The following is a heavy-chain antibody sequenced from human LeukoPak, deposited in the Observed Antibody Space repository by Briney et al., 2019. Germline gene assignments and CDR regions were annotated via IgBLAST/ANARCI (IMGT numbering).Heavy chain of an antibody. J-gene: IGHJ4*02. CDR1: GFTVSSNY. CDR2: ISSSSSTI. CDR3: ARVYYDILTGYPGSYFDY. Sequence: PGGSLRLSCAASGFTVSSNYMSWVRQAPGKGLEWVSYISSSSSTIYYADSVKGRFTISRDNAKNSLYLQMNSLRAEDTAVYYCARVYYDILTGYPGSYFDYWGQGTLVTVSS. V-gene: IGHV3-11*01. D-gene: IGHD3-9*01.